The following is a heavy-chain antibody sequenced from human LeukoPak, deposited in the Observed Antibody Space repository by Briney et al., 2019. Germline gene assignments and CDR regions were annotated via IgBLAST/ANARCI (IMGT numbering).Heavy chain of an antibody. V-gene: IGHV3-21*04. CDR2: IGGGGTE. CDR3: ARAQGALDY. J-gene: IGHJ4*02. Sequence: GGSLRLSCAASGFTFSSYSFNWVRQAPGKGLEWVSGIGGGGTEYYADSVKGRFIISSDSSQNLVHLQMNSLTVEDTAVYYCARAQGALDYWGQGTLVTVSS. D-gene: IGHD1-26*01. CDR1: GFTFSSYS.